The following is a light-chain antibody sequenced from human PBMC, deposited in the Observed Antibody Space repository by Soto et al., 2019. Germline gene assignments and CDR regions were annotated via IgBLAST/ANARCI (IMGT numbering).Light chain of an antibody. J-gene: IGKJ1*01. Sequence: EILMTQSPVTLSVSPGERATLSCRASQSVSSNLAWYQQKPGQAPRLLMFGTSTRAAGVPARFSGSGSGTDFTLTIFSLRSEDFAVYYCQQYNNWPRTFGQGTKVEIK. V-gene: IGKV3-15*01. CDR2: GTS. CDR1: QSVSSN. CDR3: QQYNNWPRT.